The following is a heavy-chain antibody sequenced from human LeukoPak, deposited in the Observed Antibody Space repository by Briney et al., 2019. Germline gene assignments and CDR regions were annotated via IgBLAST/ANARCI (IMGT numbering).Heavy chain of an antibody. CDR1: GFTFSNCW. CDR2: IKQDGSEK. J-gene: IGHJ4*02. CDR3: ARVNDILTGWSYYFDY. V-gene: IGHV3-7*01. D-gene: IGHD3-9*01. Sequence: QSGGSLRLSCAASGFTFSNCWMSWVRQAPGKGLEWVANIKQDGSEKYYVDSVKGRFTISRDNAKNSLYLQMNSLRAEDTAVYYCARVNDILTGWSYYFDYWGQGTLVTVSS.